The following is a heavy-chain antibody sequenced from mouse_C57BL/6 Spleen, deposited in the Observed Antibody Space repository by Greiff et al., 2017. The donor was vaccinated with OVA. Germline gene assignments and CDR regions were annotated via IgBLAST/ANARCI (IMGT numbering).Heavy chain of an antibody. Sequence: EVKLMESGPGLVKPSQSLSLTCSVTGYSITSGYYWNWIRQFPGNKLEWMGYISYDGSNNYNPSLKNRISITRDTSKNQFFLKLNSVTTEDTATYYCARDYGSSYDWFAYWGQGTLVTVSA. CDR3: ARDYGSSYDWFAY. CDR2: ISYDGSN. V-gene: IGHV3-6*01. CDR1: GYSITSGYY. J-gene: IGHJ3*01. D-gene: IGHD1-1*01.